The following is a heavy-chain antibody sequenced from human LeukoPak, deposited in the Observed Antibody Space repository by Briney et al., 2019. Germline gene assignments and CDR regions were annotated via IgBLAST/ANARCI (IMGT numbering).Heavy chain of an antibody. J-gene: IGHJ5*02. V-gene: IGHV1-2*02. Sequence: ASVKVSCKASGYTITGYYMHWVRQAPGQGLEWMGWINPNSGGTNYAQKFQGRVTMTRDTSISTAYMELSRLRSDDTAVYYCARSELAYCGGDCYDWFDPWGQGTLVTVSS. CDR3: ARSELAYCGGDCYDWFDP. D-gene: IGHD2-21*02. CDR2: INPNSGGT. CDR1: GYTITGYY.